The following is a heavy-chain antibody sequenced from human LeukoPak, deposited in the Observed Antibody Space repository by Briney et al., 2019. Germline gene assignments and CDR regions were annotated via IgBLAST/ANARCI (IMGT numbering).Heavy chain of an antibody. J-gene: IGHJ4*02. D-gene: IGHD6-19*01. Sequence: GGSLRLSCAASGFTVSSYSMNWVRQAPGKGLEWVSSISSSGSYIYSADSVKGRFTISRDNARDSLYLQMNSLRDDDTSVYFCARDASALYWGRGTLVTVSS. CDR3: ARDASALY. V-gene: IGHV3-21*01. CDR1: GFTVSSYS. CDR2: ISSSGSYI.